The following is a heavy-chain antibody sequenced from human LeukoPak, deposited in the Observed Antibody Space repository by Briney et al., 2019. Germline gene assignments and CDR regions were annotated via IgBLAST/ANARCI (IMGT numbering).Heavy chain of an antibody. CDR1: GFTFSSYA. J-gene: IGHJ3*02. V-gene: IGHV3-30*04. D-gene: IGHD1-26*01. CDR3: AREKVGEYAFDI. Sequence: GGSLRLSCAASGFTFSSYAMHWVRQAPGKGLEWVAVISYDGSNKYYADSVKGRFTISRDNSKNTLYLQMNSLRAEDTAVYYCAREKVGEYAFDIWGQGTMATVSS. CDR2: ISYDGSNK.